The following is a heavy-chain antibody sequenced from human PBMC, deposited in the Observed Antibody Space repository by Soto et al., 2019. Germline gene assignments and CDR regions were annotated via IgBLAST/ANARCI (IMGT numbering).Heavy chain of an antibody. CDR1: GFTFGSHA. V-gene: IGHV3-23*01. Sequence: EVQLLESGGGLVQPGGSLRLSCAASGFTFGSHAMIWVRQAPGKGLEWVSAISGSGGSAYYADSVKGRFTLSGDHSISPLYLQMNRLRAENTALWYCATEPYSVFWSAYYDFDYRGQAAQVTVSS. J-gene: IGHJ4*02. CDR3: ATEPYSVFWSAYYDFDY. CDR2: ISGSGGSA. D-gene: IGHD3-3*01.